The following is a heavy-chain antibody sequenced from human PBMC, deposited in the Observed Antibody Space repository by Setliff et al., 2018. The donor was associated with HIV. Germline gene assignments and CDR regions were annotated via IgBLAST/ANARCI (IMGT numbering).Heavy chain of an antibody. CDR1: TDSISNSH. J-gene: IGHJ5*02. Sequence: SETLSLTCSVSTDSISNSHWSWMRQTAGKGLEWIGRIFGSGTTHYNPSLESRVTVSIDTAKKQFFLRLNSVTAADTAVYFCARDRSKYGTGSSAYNWFDPWGPGTLVTSPQ. CDR3: ARDRSKYGTGSSAYNWFDP. D-gene: IGHD3-16*01. V-gene: IGHV4-4*07. CDR2: IFGSGTT.